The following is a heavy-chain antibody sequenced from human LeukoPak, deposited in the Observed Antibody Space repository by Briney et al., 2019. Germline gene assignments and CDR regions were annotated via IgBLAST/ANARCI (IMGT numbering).Heavy chain of an antibody. D-gene: IGHD5-12*01. Sequence: ASVKVSCKASLYTFTGYYMHWVRPTPGQGLERMGWINPNSGGTSYAQKFQGRVTMTRDTSVATAYMELRRLRSDDTAVYYCARYRGYDEPFEYWGQGTLVTVSS. CDR3: ARYRGYDEPFEY. CDR2: INPNSGGT. J-gene: IGHJ4*02. CDR1: LYTFTGYY. V-gene: IGHV1-2*02.